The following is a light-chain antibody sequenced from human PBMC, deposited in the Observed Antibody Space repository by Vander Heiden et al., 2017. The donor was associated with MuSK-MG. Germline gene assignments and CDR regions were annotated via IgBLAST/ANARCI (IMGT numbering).Light chain of an antibody. CDR2: DAS. CDR3: QQYNNWYT. CDR1: QSVGSN. V-gene: IGKV3-15*01. Sequence: EVVMTQSPATLSVSPGERATLSCRASQSVGSNLAWYQQKPGQAPRLLIHDASTRATGVSARFSGSGSGTDFTLTISSLQSEDFAVYYCQQYNNWYTFGQGTKLEI. J-gene: IGKJ2*01.